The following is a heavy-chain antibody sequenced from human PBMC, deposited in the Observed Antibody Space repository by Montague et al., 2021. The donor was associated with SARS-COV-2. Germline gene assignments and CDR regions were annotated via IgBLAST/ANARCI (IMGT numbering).Heavy chain of an antibody. J-gene: IGHJ4*02. Sequence: SLRLSCAASGFTFSEYHVTWVRQAPGKGLQWVSYISRDSAEVYXXXSXKGRFSISRDNDRSALYLQLNNLRNEDTATYYCARDSGITGADDYWGQGTLVVVSS. V-gene: IGHV3-48*02. CDR1: GFTFSEYH. D-gene: IGHD1-14*01. CDR2: ISRDSAEV. CDR3: ARDSGITGADDY.